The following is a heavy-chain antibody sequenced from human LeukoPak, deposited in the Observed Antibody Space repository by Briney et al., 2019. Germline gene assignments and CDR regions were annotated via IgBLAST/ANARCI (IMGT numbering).Heavy chain of an antibody. D-gene: IGHD3-10*01. Sequence: PGGSLRLSRATSGFTFSVYWMYWVRQAPGKGLVWVSRISSDGSSTTYADSVKGRFTMSRDNAKNTLYLQMSSLRAEDTAVYYCARDRGAPDSFDLWGLGTMVTVSS. CDR1: GFTFSVYW. CDR2: ISSDGSST. CDR3: ARDRGAPDSFDL. J-gene: IGHJ3*01. V-gene: IGHV3-74*01.